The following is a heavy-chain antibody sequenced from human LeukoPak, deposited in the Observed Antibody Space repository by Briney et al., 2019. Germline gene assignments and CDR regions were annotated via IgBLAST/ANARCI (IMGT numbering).Heavy chain of an antibody. D-gene: IGHD3-22*01. V-gene: IGHV1-46*01. CDR3: AREDYYDSGSNDY. CDR2: INPTGGST. CDR1: GYTFTSYY. Sequence: ASVKASCKASGYTFTSYYMHWVRQAPGQGLEWMGLINPTGGSTGYAQKFQGRVTMTRDMSTSTDYMELSSLRSEDTAIYYCAREDYYDSGSNDYWGQGTLVTVSS. J-gene: IGHJ4*02.